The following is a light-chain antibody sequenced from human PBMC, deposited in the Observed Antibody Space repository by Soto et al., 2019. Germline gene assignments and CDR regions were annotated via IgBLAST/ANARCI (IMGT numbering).Light chain of an antibody. CDR3: VQRSVWPWT. Sequence: EIVLTQSPAILSLSPGERETLSWRASQSVGRYLAWYQHKPGQPPRLLIYDTSNRAPGTPGRFGGSGSGTDFTLTISSLEPEDFAVYYCVQRSVWPWTVGQGTKVEVK. CDR2: DTS. CDR1: QSVGRY. V-gene: IGKV3-11*01. J-gene: IGKJ1*01.